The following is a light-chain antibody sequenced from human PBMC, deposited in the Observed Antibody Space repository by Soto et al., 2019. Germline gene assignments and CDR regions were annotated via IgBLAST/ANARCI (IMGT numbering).Light chain of an antibody. Sequence: QSVLTQPASVSGSPGQSITISCTGTSSDVGGYNYVSWYQQEPGKAPKLMIYDVTYRPSGVSNRFSGSKSDNTASLTISGLQAEDEADYYCSSYTGSTSYVFGTGTKGTV. CDR1: SSDVGGYNY. V-gene: IGLV2-14*01. J-gene: IGLJ1*01. CDR2: DVT. CDR3: SSYTGSTSYV.